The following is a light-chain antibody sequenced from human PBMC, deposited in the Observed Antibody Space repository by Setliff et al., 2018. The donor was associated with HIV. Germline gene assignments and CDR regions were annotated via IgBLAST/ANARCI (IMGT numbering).Light chain of an antibody. Sequence: QSVLTQPASVSGSPGQSITIPCTGSSSDIGRYNLVSWYQQHPGKAPKLMIYQATKRPSGVSNRFSGSKSGNTASLTISGLQAEDEADYYCCSNTGSNTYVFGTGTKVTVL. J-gene: IGLJ1*01. CDR2: QAT. V-gene: IGLV2-23*01. CDR3: CSNTGSNTYV. CDR1: SSDIGRYNL.